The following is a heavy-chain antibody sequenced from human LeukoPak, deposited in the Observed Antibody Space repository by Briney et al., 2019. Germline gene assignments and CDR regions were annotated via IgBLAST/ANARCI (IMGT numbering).Heavy chain of an antibody. J-gene: IGHJ4*02. Sequence: ASVKVSCKASGHTFTAYYMQWVRQAPGQGLEWMGWINPNSGGTDYAQKFQGRVTMTRDTSINTAYMVLSNLRSDDTAVYYCARDHYWGQGTPVTVSS. V-gene: IGHV1-2*02. CDR2: INPNSGGT. CDR3: ARDHY. CDR1: GHTFTAYY.